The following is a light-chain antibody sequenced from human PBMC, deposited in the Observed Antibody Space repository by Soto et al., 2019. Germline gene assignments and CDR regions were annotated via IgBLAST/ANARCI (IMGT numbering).Light chain of an antibody. V-gene: IGKV3-20*01. Sequence: IVLTQSPGTLSLSPGERATLSCRASQSVSSTYIAWYQQNPGQAPRRLIYGASSRATGIPDRFSGSGSGTDFTLTISRLEPEDFAVYFCQQYGRSPPFTFGQGSKVDIK. CDR3: QQYGRSPPFT. CDR2: GAS. CDR1: QSVSSTY. J-gene: IGKJ2*01.